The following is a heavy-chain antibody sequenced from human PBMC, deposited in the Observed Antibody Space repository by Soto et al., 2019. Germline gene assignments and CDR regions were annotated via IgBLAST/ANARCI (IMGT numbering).Heavy chain of an antibody. Sequence: QITLKESGPTLVKPTQTLTLTCTFSGFSLSTSGVGVGWFRQPPGKALEWLALIYWDDDKRYSPSLKSRLTITKHTSKNQVVLTMTNMDPVDTATYYCARELWIPDYWGQGTLVTVSS. CDR1: GFSLSTSGVG. CDR2: IYWDDDK. CDR3: ARELWIPDY. V-gene: IGHV2-5*02. J-gene: IGHJ4*02. D-gene: IGHD5-18*01.